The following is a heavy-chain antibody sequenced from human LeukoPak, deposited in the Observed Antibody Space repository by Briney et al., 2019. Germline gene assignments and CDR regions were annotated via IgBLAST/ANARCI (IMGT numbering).Heavy chain of an antibody. J-gene: IGHJ3*02. CDR1: GFTFSSYG. CDR3: ARHCSGGSCYEGYDAFDI. Sequence: PGRSLRLSCAASGFTFSSYGMHWIRQPPGKGLEWIGSIYYSGSTYYNPSLKSRVTISVDTSKNQFSLKLSSVTAADTAVYYCARHCSGGSCYEGYDAFDIWGQGTMVTVSS. V-gene: IGHV4-39*01. D-gene: IGHD2-15*01. CDR2: IYYSGST.